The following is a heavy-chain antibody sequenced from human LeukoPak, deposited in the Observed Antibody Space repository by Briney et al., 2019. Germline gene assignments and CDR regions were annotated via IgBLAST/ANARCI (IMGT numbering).Heavy chain of an antibody. J-gene: IGHJ3*02. CDR1: GDSIGSYY. CDR2: INYSGNT. CDR3: ARLLRGVIPDGFDI. D-gene: IGHD3-10*01. Sequence: PSETLSLTCTVSGDSIGSYYWSWIRQPPGKPLECIGYINYSGNTKYNPSLKTRVTISVDSSVNQFSLRLRCVTGADAAICYCARLLRGVIPDGFDIWGQGTMVTVSP. V-gene: IGHV4-59*12.